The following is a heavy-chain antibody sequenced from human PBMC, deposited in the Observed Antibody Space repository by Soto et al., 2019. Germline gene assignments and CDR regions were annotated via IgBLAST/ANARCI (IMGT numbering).Heavy chain of an antibody. V-gene: IGHV1-69*13. CDR1: GGTFSSYA. D-gene: IGHD2-2*01. CDR2: IIPIFGTA. Sequence: SVKVSCNASGGTFSSYAISWVRQAPGQGLEWMGGIIPIFGTANYAQKFQGRVTINADESTSTAYMELSSLRSEDTAVYYCTASNYCSSTSCYRGRWFDPWGQGTLVTVSS. J-gene: IGHJ5*02. CDR3: TASNYCSSTSCYRGRWFDP.